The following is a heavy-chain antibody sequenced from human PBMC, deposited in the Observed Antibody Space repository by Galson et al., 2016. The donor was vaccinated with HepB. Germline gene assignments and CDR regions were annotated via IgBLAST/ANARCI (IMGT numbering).Heavy chain of an antibody. CDR1: GLTFSSFA. J-gene: IGHJ6*02. V-gene: IGHV3-23*01. CDR2: IIGSGGRT. Sequence: SLRLSCAVSGLTFSSFAMSWVRQAPGKGLEWVSGIIGSGGRTWYADSVKGRFSISRDNSKNTLYLQLATLRAEDTAVYYCAKMKGQNYYDYGMDVWGQGTTVTVSS. CDR3: AKMKGQNYYDYGMDV.